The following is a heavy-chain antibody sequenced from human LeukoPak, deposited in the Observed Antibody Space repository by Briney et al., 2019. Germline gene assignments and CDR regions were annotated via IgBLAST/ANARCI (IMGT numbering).Heavy chain of an antibody. J-gene: IGHJ4*02. D-gene: IGHD3-22*01. CDR1: GFTFNTYP. V-gene: IGHV3-30*02. CDR3: ATQTITLVVVISPFDY. Sequence: GGPLRLSCAASGFTFNTYPMHWVRQAPGKGLEWVALIQDDGAKTNYADSVRGRFTISRDNSRSTEYLQMNSLKPDDTAVYYCATQTITLVVVISPFDYWGRGALVTVSS. CDR2: IQDDGAKT.